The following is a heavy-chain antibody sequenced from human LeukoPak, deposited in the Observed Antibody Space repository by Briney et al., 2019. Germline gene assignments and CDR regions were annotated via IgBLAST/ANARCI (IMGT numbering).Heavy chain of an antibody. J-gene: IGHJ5*02. CDR1: GGSISSSGYY. D-gene: IGHD2-15*01. Sequence: ETLSLTFTVSGGSISSSGYYWGWIRQPPGKGLEWFGSIYFTGNTYYNPSLKSRVTLSVDTSKNQFSLKLTSVTAADTAVYYCARTLTRSCSGATSYFTWFDPWGQGALVTVSS. CDR2: IYFTGNT. CDR3: ARTLTRSCSGATSYFTWFDP. V-gene: IGHV4-39*01.